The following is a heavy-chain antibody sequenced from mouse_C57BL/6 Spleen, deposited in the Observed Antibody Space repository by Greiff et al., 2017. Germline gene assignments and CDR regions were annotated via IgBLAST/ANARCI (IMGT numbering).Heavy chain of an antibody. J-gene: IGHJ4*01. CDR2: IYPGSGNT. CDR1: GYTFTDYY. V-gene: IGHV1-76*01. CDR3: ARSGGYSNLPYYAMDY. D-gene: IGHD2-5*01. Sequence: QVQLQQSGAELVRPGASVKLSCKASGYTFTDYYINWVKQRPGQGLEWIARIYPGSGNTYYNEKFKGKATLTAEKSSSTAYMQLSSLTSEDSAVYFCARSGGYSNLPYYAMDYWGQGTSVTVSS.